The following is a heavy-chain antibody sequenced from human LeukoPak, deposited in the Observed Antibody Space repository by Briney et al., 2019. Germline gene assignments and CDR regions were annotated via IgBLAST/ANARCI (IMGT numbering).Heavy chain of an antibody. Sequence: SETLSLTCTVSGGSISSYYWSWIRQPPGKGLEWIGDINSGGDTNYTPSLKSRVTLSVDTSKNQFSLRLTSVTAADTAMYYCARTYAIVGTTAYYFYYYYMDVWAKGTMVTISS. CDR1: GGSISSYY. V-gene: IGHV4-4*09. J-gene: IGHJ6*03. CDR3: ARTYAIVGTTAYYFYYYYMDV. D-gene: IGHD1-26*01. CDR2: INSGGDT.